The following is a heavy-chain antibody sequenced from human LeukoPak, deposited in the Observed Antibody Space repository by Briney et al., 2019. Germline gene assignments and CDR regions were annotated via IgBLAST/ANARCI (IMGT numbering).Heavy chain of an antibody. CDR3: ARGSTDWPSY. CDR2: IYYSGST. V-gene: IGHV4-59*01. CDR1: GCSISSNS. D-gene: IGHD3-9*01. Sequence: SETLSLTCTVSGCSISSNSWSWIRQPPGKGLEWIGYIYYSGSTNHNPSLKSRVIISLDTSKNQFSLKVNSVTAADTAVYYCARGSTDWPSYWGQGTLVTDSS. J-gene: IGHJ4*02.